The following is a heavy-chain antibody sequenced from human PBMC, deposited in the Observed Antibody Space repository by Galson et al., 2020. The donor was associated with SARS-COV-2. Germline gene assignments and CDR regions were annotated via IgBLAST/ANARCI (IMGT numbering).Heavy chain of an antibody. D-gene: IGHD5-18*01. CDR3: ARGAPSILYSEGWYYFDY. J-gene: IGHJ4*02. V-gene: IGHV3-11*04. CDR1: GFTFSDYY. Sequence: GGSLRLSCAASGFTFSDYYMTWIRQAPGKGLEWVSYIIRSGSTIYYADSGKGRFTLSRENAKNSLYLQMNSLRTEDTAVYYFARGAPSILYSEGWYYFDYWGQGTLGTVSS. CDR2: IIRSGSTI.